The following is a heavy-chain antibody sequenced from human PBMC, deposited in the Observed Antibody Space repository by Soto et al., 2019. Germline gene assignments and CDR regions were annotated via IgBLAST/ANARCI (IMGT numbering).Heavy chain of an antibody. CDR2: INPSGGST. Sequence: ASVEVSWKESGYAFDSYYMQWARQSPGQRLERMGIINPSGGSTSYAQKFQGRVTMTRDTSTSTVYMELSSLRSEDTAVYYCARTGNYDILTGNYYYYHYMDVWGKGTTVTVSS. J-gene: IGHJ6*03. V-gene: IGHV1-46*02. D-gene: IGHD3-9*01. CDR1: GYAFDSYY. CDR3: ARTGNYDILTGNYYYYHYMDV.